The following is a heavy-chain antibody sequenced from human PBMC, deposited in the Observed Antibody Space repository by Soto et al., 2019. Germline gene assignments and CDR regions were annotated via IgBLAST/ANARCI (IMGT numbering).Heavy chain of an antibody. D-gene: IGHD3-3*01. CDR2: ISGSGGST. CDR3: AKVPVLRFLEWLPSYFDY. V-gene: IGHV3-23*01. J-gene: IGHJ4*02. Sequence: EVQLLESGGGLVQPGGSLRLSCAASGFTFSSYAMNWVRQAPGKGLEWVSGISGSGGSTYYADSVKGRFTISRDNAKNTLYLQMNSRRAEDTAVYYCAKVPVLRFLEWLPSYFDYWGQGTLVTVSS. CDR1: GFTFSSYA.